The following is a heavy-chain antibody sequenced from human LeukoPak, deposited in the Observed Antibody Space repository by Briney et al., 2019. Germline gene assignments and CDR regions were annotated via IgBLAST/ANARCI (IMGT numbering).Heavy chain of an antibody. J-gene: IGHJ5*02. D-gene: IGHD4-23*01. Sequence: ASVKVSCKASGYTFTSYYMHWVRQAPGQGLEWMGIINPSGGSTSYAQEFQGRVTMTRDTSTSTVYMELSSLRSEDTAVYYCARDGNNNWFDPWGQGTLVTVSS. CDR1: GYTFTSYY. V-gene: IGHV1-46*01. CDR3: ARDGNNNWFDP. CDR2: INPSGGST.